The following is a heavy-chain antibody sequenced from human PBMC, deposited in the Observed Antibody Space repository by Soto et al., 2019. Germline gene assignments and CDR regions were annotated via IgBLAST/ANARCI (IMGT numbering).Heavy chain of an antibody. D-gene: IGHD3-16*01. Sequence: PGGSLRLSCAASGFTFSSYGMHWVRQAPGKGLEWVAVISYDGSNKYYADSVKGRFTISRDNSKNTLYLQMDSLRAEDTAVYYCAKYIIPYDGDAFDIWGQGTMVTVSS. V-gene: IGHV3-30*18. CDR3: AKYIIPYDGDAFDI. CDR2: ISYDGSNK. J-gene: IGHJ3*02. CDR1: GFTFSSYG.